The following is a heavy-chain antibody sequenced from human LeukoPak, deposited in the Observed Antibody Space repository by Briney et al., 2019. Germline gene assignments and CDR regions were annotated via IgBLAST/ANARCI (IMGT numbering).Heavy chain of an antibody. CDR2: IWYDGSNK. V-gene: IGHV3-33*01. Sequence: GGSLRLSCAASGFTFSRYGMHWVRQAPGKGLEWVAVIWYDGSNKYYADSVKGRFTISRDNSKNTLYLQMNSLRAEDTAVYYCARTGYDFWSGYYGGDYYYMDVWGKGTTVTVSS. CDR1: GFTFSRYG. D-gene: IGHD3-3*01. J-gene: IGHJ6*03. CDR3: ARTGYDFWSGYYGGDYYYMDV.